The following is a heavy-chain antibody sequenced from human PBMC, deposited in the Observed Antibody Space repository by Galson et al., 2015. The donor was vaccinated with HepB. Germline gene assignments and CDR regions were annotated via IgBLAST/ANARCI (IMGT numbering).Heavy chain of an antibody. CDR1: GFTFSSYS. CDR3: ARELSSGWDRGSEY. D-gene: IGHD6-19*01. Sequence: SLRLSCAASGFTFSSYSMNWVRQAPGKGLEWVSYISSSSSTIYYADSVKGRFTISRDSAKNSLYLQMNSLRAEDTAVYYCARELSSGWDRGSEYWGQGTLVTVSS. V-gene: IGHV3-48*01. CDR2: ISSSSSTI. J-gene: IGHJ4*02.